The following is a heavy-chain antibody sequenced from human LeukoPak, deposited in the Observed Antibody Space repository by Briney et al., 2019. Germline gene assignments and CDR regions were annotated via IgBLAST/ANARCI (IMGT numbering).Heavy chain of an antibody. CDR2: ISYDGSNK. J-gene: IGHJ4*02. CDR1: GFTFNSYS. D-gene: IGHD1-26*01. V-gene: IGHV3-30-3*01. CDR3: ARDHSGSYPIFDY. Sequence: GGSLRLSCAASGFTFNSYSMHWVRQAPGKGLEWVAVISYDGSNKYYADSVKGRFTISRDNSKNTLYLQMNSLRAEDTAVYYCARDHSGSYPIFDYWGQGTLVTVSS.